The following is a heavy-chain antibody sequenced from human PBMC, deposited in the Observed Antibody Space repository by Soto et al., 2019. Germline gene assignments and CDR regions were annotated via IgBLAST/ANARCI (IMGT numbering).Heavy chain of an antibody. Sequence: QVQLVQSGAEVKKPGSSVKVSCKASGGTFSSYAISWVRQAPGQGLEWMGGIIPIFGTANYAQKFQGRVTITADESTSTTYMELSSLRSEDTAVYYCARDGYYGSGSYRSFDYWGQGTLVTVSS. V-gene: IGHV1-69*01. CDR1: GGTFSSYA. J-gene: IGHJ4*02. D-gene: IGHD3-10*01. CDR2: IIPIFGTA. CDR3: ARDGYYGSGSYRSFDY.